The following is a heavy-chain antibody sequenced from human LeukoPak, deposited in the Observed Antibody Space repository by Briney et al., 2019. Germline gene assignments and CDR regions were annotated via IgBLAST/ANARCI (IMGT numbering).Heavy chain of an antibody. D-gene: IGHD6-6*01. J-gene: IGHJ5*01. Sequence: GGSLRLSCVGSGFTFSDAWMSWVRQAPGKGLEWVSAIFGSGVTTYYADSVKGRFIISRDNSQNRLFLQVNSLRVEDTAVYYCAKGLGEFASAPDSWGQGTLVTVSS. CDR3: AKGLGEFASAPDS. CDR1: GFTFSDAW. CDR2: IFGSGVTT. V-gene: IGHV3-23*01.